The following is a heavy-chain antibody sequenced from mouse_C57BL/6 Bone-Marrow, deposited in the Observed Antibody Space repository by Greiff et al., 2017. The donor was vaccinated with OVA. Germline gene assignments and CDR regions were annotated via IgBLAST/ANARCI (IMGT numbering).Heavy chain of an antibody. CDR2: INPGSGGT. J-gene: IGHJ3*01. Sequence: VQLQQSGAELLRPGTSVKVSCKASGYAFTNYLIEWVKQRPGQGLEWIGVINPGSGGTNYNEKFKGKATLTADKSSSTAYMQLSSLTSEDSAVYFCARNYYGTFFAYWGQGTLVTVSA. CDR3: ARNYYGTFFAY. CDR1: GYAFTNYL. V-gene: IGHV1-54*01. D-gene: IGHD1-1*01.